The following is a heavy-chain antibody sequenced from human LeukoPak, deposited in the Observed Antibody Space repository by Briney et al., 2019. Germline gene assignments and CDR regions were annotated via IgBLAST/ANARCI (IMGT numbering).Heavy chain of an antibody. Sequence: GGSLRLSCAASGFTFIDYSMNWVRQAPGKGLEWVSSISPSSSYIYYADSVKGRFTISRDNAKNSLYLQMNSLRAEDTAVYYCARARGYSNLLFGSWGQGTLVTVSS. J-gene: IGHJ4*02. CDR1: GFTFIDYS. CDR2: ISPSSSYI. D-gene: IGHD4-11*01. V-gene: IGHV3-21*01. CDR3: ARARGYSNLLFGS.